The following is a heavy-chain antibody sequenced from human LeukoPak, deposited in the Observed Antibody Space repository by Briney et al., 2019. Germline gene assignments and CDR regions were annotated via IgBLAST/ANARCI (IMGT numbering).Heavy chain of an antibody. CDR2: IYYSGST. CDR1: GASISSYY. CDR3: AREGLNMVRGVIPKEAWGWFDP. Sequence: SETLSLTCTVSGASISSYYWTWIRQPPGKGLEWIGYIYYSGSTNYNPSLKSRVTISVDTSKNQFSLKLSSVTAADTAVYYCAREGLNMVRGVIPKEAWGWFDPWGQGTLVTVSS. D-gene: IGHD3-10*01. V-gene: IGHV4-59*12. J-gene: IGHJ5*02.